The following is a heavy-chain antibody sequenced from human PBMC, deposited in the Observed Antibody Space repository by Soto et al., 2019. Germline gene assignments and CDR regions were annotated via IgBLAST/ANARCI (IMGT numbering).Heavy chain of an antibody. J-gene: IGHJ4*01. D-gene: IGHD4-17*01. CDR3: ANRRSTVITPSDY. CDR1: GFSLSTSGVG. CDR2: VNWNDNK. V-gene: IGHV2-5*01. Sequence: QITLKESGPTLVEPTQTLTLTCTFSGFSLSTSGVGVGWIRQPPGKALEWLAFVNWNDNKRYSPSLNSRLTITKDTSKKQVVLTMTVMDSVDTGTYYCANRRSTVITPSDYWGHGTLVTVSS.